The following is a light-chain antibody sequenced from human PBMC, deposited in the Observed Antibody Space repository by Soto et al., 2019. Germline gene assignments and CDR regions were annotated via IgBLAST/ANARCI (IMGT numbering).Light chain of an antibody. CDR1: QVIYSA. V-gene: IGKV1-13*02. J-gene: IGKJ2*02. CDR3: QQFNSYPRT. Sequence: AIPLTQSPSSLSASVGDRVTFTCRANQVIYSALAWYQQKSGKPPKLLIYDASSLESGVPSRFSGSGSGTDFTLTISSLQPEDYATYYCQQFNSYPRTFGQGTKLEIK. CDR2: DAS.